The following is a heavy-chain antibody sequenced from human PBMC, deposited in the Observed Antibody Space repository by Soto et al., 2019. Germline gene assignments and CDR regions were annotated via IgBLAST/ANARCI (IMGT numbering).Heavy chain of an antibody. J-gene: IGHJ6*02. Sequence: SQTLSLTCAISGDSVSSNSAAWNWIRQSPSRGLEWLGRTYYRSKWYNDYAVSVKSRITINPDTTKNQFSLQLNSVTPEDPAVYYCSMVRGVITPPYYYYGMDVWGQGTTVTVSS. CDR1: GDSVSSNSAA. CDR2: TYYRSKWYN. D-gene: IGHD3-10*01. V-gene: IGHV6-1*01. CDR3: SMVRGVITPPYYYYGMDV.